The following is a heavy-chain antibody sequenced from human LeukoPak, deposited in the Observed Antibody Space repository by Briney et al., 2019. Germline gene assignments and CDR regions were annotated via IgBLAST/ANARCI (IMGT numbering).Heavy chain of an antibody. CDR2: ISQDGSEK. CDR1: GFTFTNTY. D-gene: IGHD6-19*01. V-gene: IGHV3-7*05. CDR3: ARGQGWLVDY. J-gene: IGHJ4*02. Sequence: GGSLRLSCAASGFTFTNTYMTWVRQAPGKGLEWVANISQDGSEKYYVDSVKGRFTISRDNVKNALHLQMNSLRAEDTAVYYCARGQGWLVDYWGQGTLVTVSS.